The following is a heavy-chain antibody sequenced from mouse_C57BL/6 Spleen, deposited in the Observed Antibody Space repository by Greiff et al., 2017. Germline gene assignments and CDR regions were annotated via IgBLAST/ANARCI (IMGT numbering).Heavy chain of an antibody. CDR2: INPSNGGT. CDR3: ARSDDYDVSYAMDY. Sequence: EVQLQQSGPELVQPGASVRISCKASGYTFTDYYMNWVKQSHGKGLEWIGDINPSNGGTNYNQKFKGKATLTVDKSSSTAYMELRSLTSEDSAVYYCARSDDYDVSYAMDYWGQGTSVTVSS. D-gene: IGHD2-4*01. J-gene: IGHJ4*01. V-gene: IGHV1-26*01. CDR1: GYTFTDYY.